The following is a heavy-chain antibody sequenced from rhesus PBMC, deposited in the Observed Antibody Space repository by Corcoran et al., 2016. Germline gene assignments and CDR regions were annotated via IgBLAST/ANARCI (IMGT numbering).Heavy chain of an antibody. CDR2: IYGGSGST. CDR3: AREVVVGIAAGRDVDY. CDR1: GGSISGYYL. V-gene: IGHV4S7*01. J-gene: IGHJ4*01. D-gene: IGHD6-13*01. Sequence: QVQLQESGPGVVKPSETLSLTCAVSGGSISGYYLWSWIRQSPGKGLEWIGYIYGGSGSTSYNPSLKSRVIISIDTAKNQFSLKLSSVTAADTAVYYCAREVVVGIAAGRDVDYWGQGVLVTVSS.